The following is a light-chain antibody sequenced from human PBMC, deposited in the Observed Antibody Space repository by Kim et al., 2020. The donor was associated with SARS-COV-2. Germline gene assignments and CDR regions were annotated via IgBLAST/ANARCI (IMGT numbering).Light chain of an antibody. J-gene: IGLJ2*01. V-gene: IGLV3-21*04. Sequence: SYELTQPPSVSVAPGKTARITCGGNNIGSRSVHWYQQKPGQAPVLVIYYDTDRPSGIPARLSGSNSGNTATLTISRVEVGDEADYYCQVWDASSDHVVFGGGTKLTVL. CDR2: YDT. CDR3: QVWDASSDHVV. CDR1: NIGSRS.